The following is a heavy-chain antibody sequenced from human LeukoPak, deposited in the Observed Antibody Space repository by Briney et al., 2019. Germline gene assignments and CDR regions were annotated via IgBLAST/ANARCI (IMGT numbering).Heavy chain of an antibody. D-gene: IGHD4-17*01. V-gene: IGHV4-34*01. Sequence: PSETLSLTCAVYGGSFSGYYWSWIRQPPGKGLECIGEINHSGSTNYNPSLKSRVTISVDTSKNQFSLKLSSVTAADTAVYYCARGGRDGDYANYWGQGTLATVSS. CDR3: ARGGRDGDYANY. CDR1: GGSFSGYY. CDR2: INHSGST. J-gene: IGHJ4*02.